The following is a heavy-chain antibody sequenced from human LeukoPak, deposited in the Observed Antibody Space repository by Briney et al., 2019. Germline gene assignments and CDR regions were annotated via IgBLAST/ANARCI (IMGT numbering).Heavy chain of an antibody. Sequence: SETLSLTCTVSGGSISSSSYYWGWIRQPPGKGLEWIGSIYYSGSTYYNPSLKSRVTISVDTSKNQFSLKLSSVTAADTAVYYCARAQVATKGQWLYFYYYYMDVWGKGTTVTVSS. CDR3: ARAQVATKGQWLYFYYYYMDV. J-gene: IGHJ6*03. D-gene: IGHD5-12*01. V-gene: IGHV4-39*01. CDR1: GGSISSSSYY. CDR2: IYYSGST.